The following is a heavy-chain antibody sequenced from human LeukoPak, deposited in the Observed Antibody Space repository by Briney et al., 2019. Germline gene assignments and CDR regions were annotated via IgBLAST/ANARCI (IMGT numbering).Heavy chain of an antibody. CDR1: GFTFSSYN. D-gene: IGHD2-15*01. CDR3: ARVLETDCRGGSCYSGLDY. V-gene: IGHV3-21*01. Sequence: GGSLRLSCAASGFTFSSYNMNWVRQAPGRGLEWVSSISRTGSYIYYADSVKGRFTISRDNAQNSLYLQMNSLRVEDTAVYYCARVLETDCRGGSCYSGLDYWGQGALVTVSS. J-gene: IGHJ4*02. CDR2: ISRTGSYI.